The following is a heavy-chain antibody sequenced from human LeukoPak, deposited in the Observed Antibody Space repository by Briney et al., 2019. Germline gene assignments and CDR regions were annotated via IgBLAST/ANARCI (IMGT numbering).Heavy chain of an antibody. D-gene: IGHD3-3*01. CDR2: IYYSGST. J-gene: IGHJ4*02. V-gene: IGHV4-39*07. Sequence: SETLSLTCTVSGGSISSSSYYWGWIRQPPGKGLEWIGSIYYSGSTYYNPSLKSRVTISVDTSKNQFSLKLSSVTAADTAVYYCARGGTIFGVVIIPVPFDYWGQGTLVTVSS. CDR1: GGSISSSSYY. CDR3: ARGGTIFGVVIIPVPFDY.